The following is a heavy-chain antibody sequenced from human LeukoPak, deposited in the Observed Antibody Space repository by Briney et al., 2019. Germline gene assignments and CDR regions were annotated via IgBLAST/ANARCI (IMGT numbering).Heavy chain of an antibody. J-gene: IGHJ4*02. Sequence: GGSLRLSCAASGFTFSNYAMHWVRQAPGKGLEWVAVISYDGSQKYYADSVKGRFTISRDDSKNTQYLQMNSLRPEDTAVYYCARDTSGHYDYWGQGTLVTVSS. V-gene: IGHV3-30-3*01. CDR3: ARDTSGHYDY. CDR2: ISYDGSQK. CDR1: GFTFSNYA. D-gene: IGHD6-19*01.